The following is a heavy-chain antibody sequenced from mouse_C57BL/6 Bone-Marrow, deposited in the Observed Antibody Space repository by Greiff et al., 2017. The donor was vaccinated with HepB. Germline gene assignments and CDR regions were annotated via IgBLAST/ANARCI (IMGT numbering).Heavy chain of an antibody. J-gene: IGHJ4*01. CDR3: ARPHYCGSSYAMDY. V-gene: IGHV5-12*01. CDR1: GFTFSDYY. D-gene: IGHD1-1*01. Sequence: EVQVVESGGGLVQPGGSLKLSCAASGFTFSDYYMYWVRQTPEKRLEWVAYISNGGGSTYYPDTVKGRFTISRDNAKTTLYLQMSRLKSEDTAMYYCARPHYCGSSYAMDYWGQGTSVTVSS. CDR2: ISNGGGST.